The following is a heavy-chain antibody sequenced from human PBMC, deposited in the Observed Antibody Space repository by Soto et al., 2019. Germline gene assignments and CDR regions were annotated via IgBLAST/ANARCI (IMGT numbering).Heavy chain of an antibody. V-gene: IGHV3-74*01. D-gene: IGHD3-9*01. Sequence: PGGSLRLSCAASGFTFSSYWMHWVRQAPGKGLVWVSRINSDGSSTSYADSVKGRFTISRDNAKNTLYLQMNSLRAEDTAVYYCARAPPCGAGITIYGTDVWGQGTTVTVSS. CDR1: GFTFSSYW. CDR3: ARAPPCGAGITIYGTDV. J-gene: IGHJ6*02. CDR2: INSDGSST.